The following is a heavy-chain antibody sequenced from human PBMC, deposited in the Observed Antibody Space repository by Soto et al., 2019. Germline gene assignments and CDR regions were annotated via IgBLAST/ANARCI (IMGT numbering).Heavy chain of an antibody. CDR2: IDHSGST. D-gene: IGHD3-10*01. CDR3: ARGRARYYSGSGSPGVSYYYGLDV. Sequence: QVQLQQWGAGLLKPSETLSLTCAVYGGSFSGYYWSWIRQPPGKGLEWIGEIDHSGSTNYNPSLKSRVTISLDTSKNRFSLKLSSVTAADTAIYYCARGRARYYSGSGSPGVSYYYGLDVWGQGTTVTVSS. J-gene: IGHJ6*02. CDR1: GGSFSGYY. V-gene: IGHV4-34*01.